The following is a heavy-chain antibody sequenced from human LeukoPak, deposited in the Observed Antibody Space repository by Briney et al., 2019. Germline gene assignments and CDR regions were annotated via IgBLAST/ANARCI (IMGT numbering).Heavy chain of an antibody. Sequence: GASVKVSCKASGYAFTTHYIRWVRQAPGQGLEWMGIINPRDGSTSYAQRFQGRVTMTGDTSTKTVYMSLSSLRSEDTAVYYCARDNLGLATMPSIFFDFWGQGSLVTVSS. V-gene: IGHV1-46*01. CDR2: INPRDGST. CDR1: GYAFTTHY. CDR3: ARDNLGLATMPSIFFDF. D-gene: IGHD5-24*01. J-gene: IGHJ4*01.